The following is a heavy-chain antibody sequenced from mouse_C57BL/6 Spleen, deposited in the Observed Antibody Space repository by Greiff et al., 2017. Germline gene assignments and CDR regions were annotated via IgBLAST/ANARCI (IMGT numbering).Heavy chain of an antibody. V-gene: IGHV1-39*01. Sequence: VQLQQSGPELVKPGASVKISCKASGCSFTDYNMNWVKQSNGKSLEWIGVINPNYGTTSYNQKFKGKATLTVDQSSSTAYMQLNSLTSEDSAVYYCAREGITTVVAHWYFDVWGTGTTVTVSS. CDR2: INPNYGTT. J-gene: IGHJ1*03. CDR3: AREGITTVVAHWYFDV. D-gene: IGHD1-1*01. CDR1: GCSFTDYN.